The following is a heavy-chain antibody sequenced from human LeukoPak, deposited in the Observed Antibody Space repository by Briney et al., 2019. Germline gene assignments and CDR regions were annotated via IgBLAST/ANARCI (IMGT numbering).Heavy chain of an antibody. Sequence: GGSLRLSCAASGFTFSSYAIGWVRQAAGKGLGWVSAISGSGGSTYYADSVEGPFTISRDNSKNTWYLQMNSLRAEDTAVYYWATVGYCSSISCQPFDYWDEGTLVTLPS. V-gene: IGHV3-23*01. CDR1: GFTFSSYA. CDR3: ATVGYCSSISCQPFDY. D-gene: IGHD2-2*01. CDR2: ISGSGGST. J-gene: IGHJ4*02.